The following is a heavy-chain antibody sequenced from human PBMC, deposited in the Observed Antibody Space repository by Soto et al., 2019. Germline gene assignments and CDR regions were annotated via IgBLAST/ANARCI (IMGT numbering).Heavy chain of an antibody. CDR2: ISAYNGNT. CDR1: GYTFTSYG. V-gene: IGHV1-18*01. CDR3: ARDWRGTVSSNYYYGMDV. D-gene: IGHD1-1*01. Sequence: GASVKVSCKASGYTFTSYGISWVRQAPGQVLEWMGWISAYNGNTNYAQKLQGRVTMTTDTSTSTAYMELRSLRSDDTAVYYCARDWRGTVSSNYYYGMDVWGQGTTVTVSS. J-gene: IGHJ6*02.